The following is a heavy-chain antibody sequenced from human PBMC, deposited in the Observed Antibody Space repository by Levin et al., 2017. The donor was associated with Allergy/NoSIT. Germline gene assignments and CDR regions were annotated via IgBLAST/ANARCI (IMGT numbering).Heavy chain of an antibody. V-gene: IGHV3-53*01. J-gene: IGHJ4*02. CDR1: GFTVTSNY. CDR2: IYSGGDT. Sequence: GGSLRLSCAASGFTVTSNYMNWVRQAPGKGLEWVSVIYSGGDTYYADSVKGRFTISRDNSKNTLYLQMNSLRAEDTAVYYCARAGYLNWGQGTLVTVSS. D-gene: IGHD5-18*01. CDR3: ARAGYLN.